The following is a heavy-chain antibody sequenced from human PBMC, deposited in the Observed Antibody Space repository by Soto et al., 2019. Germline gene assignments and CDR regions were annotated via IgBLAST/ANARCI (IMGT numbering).Heavy chain of an antibody. Sequence: PSETLSLTCTVSGGSISSGGYYWSWIRQHPGKGLEWIGYIYYSGSTYYNPSLKSRVTISVDTSKNQFSLKLSSVTAADTAAYFCARGGGYGDYALGAKFDYWGQGTLVTVSS. D-gene: IGHD4-17*01. CDR3: ARGGGYGDYALGAKFDY. CDR1: GGSISSGGYY. V-gene: IGHV4-31*03. J-gene: IGHJ4*02. CDR2: IYYSGST.